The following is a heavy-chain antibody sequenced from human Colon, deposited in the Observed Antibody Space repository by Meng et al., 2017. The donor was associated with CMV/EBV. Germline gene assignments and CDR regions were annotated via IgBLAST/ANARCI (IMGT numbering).Heavy chain of an antibody. D-gene: IGHD2-2*01. Sequence: GGSLRLSCAASGFIFSNYAMSWVRQAPGKGLEWVSAISGSGNSTYYADSVKGRFTISRDNSKNTLYLQMNSRRAEDTAVYYCAKEYCTSTSCNFDYWGQGTLVTVSS. CDR1: GFIFSNYA. J-gene: IGHJ4*02. CDR2: ISGSGNST. V-gene: IGHV3-23*01. CDR3: AKEYCTSTSCNFDY.